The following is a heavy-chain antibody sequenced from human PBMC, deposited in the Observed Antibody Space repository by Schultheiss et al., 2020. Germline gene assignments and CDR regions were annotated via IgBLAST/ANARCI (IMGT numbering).Heavy chain of an antibody. V-gene: IGHV3-53*01. CDR1: GFTVSSNY. CDR3: AKGREQLVLGYYYYYGMDV. Sequence: GGSLRLSCAASGFTVSSNYMSWVRQAPGKGLEWVSAIGTAGDPYYPDSVKGRFTISRDNAKNTLYLQMNSLRAEDTAVYYCAKGREQLVLGYYYYYGMDVWGQGTTVTVSS. D-gene: IGHD6-13*01. J-gene: IGHJ6*02. CDR2: IGTAGDP.